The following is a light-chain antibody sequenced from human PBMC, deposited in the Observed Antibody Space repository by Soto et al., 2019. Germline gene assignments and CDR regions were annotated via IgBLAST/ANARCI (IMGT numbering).Light chain of an antibody. J-gene: IGLJ2*01. CDR1: SSDIGAYNY. Sequence: LTQPASVSGSPGQSITISCTGTSSDIGAYNYVSWYQQHPGKAPKLMIYDVNIRPSGVSNRFSGSKSGNTASLTISGLQAEDEADYYCTSWTTSTTMIFGGGTKLTVL. CDR2: DVN. V-gene: IGLV2-14*03. CDR3: TSWTTSTTMI.